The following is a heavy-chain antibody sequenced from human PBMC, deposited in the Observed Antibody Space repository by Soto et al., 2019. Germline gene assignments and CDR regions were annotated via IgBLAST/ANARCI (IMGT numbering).Heavy chain of an antibody. CDR2: ISYDGSNK. CDR1: GFTFSSYA. CDR3: ARGYSSTEVAVAGNYFDY. Sequence: GGSLRLSCAAYGFTFSSYAMHWVRQAPGKGLEWVAVISYDGSNKYYADSVKGRFTISRDNSKNTLYLQMNSLRAEDTAVYYCARGYSSTEVAVAGNYFDYWGQGT. V-gene: IGHV3-30-3*01. J-gene: IGHJ4*02. D-gene: IGHD6-13*01.